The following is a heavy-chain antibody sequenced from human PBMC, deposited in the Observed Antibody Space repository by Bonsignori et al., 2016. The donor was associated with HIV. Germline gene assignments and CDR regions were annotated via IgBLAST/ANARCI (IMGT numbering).Heavy chain of an antibody. CDR2: IYSGGST. Sequence: WIRQPPGKGLEWVSVIYSGGSTYYADSVKGRFTISRDNSKNTLYLQMNSLRAEDTAVYYCARDRGISLRFLEYYYMDVWGKGTTVTVSS. V-gene: IGHV3-53*01. CDR3: ARDRGISLRFLEYYYMDV. D-gene: IGHD3-3*01. J-gene: IGHJ6*03.